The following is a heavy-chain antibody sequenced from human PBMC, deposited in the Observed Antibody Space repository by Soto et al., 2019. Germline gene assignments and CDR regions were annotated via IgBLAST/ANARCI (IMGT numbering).Heavy chain of an antibody. CDR3: ASGPDYYASSGYQKNLFDY. CDR2: IIPILGIA. Sequence: QVQLVQSGAEVKKPGSSVKVSCKASGGTVSSYSISWVRQAPGQGLEWMGRIIPILGIANFAQKFQGRVTITAGKSTSTAYMELSSLRSEDTAVYYCASGPDYYASSGYQKNLFDYWGQGTLVTVSS. CDR1: GGTVSSYS. D-gene: IGHD3-22*01. V-gene: IGHV1-69*02. J-gene: IGHJ4*02.